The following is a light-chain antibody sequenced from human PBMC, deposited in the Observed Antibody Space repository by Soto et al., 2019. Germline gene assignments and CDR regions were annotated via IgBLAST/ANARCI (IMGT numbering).Light chain of an antibody. Sequence: QPVLTQPASVSGSPGQSITISCTGTSSDVGSYNLVSWYQQHPGKAPKLMIYEGSKRPSGVSNRFSGSKSGNTASLTISGLQAEDEAEYYCSSYTNINTRACVFGTGTKLTVL. CDR2: EGS. CDR1: SSDVGSYNL. J-gene: IGLJ1*01. CDR3: SSYTNINTRACV. V-gene: IGLV2-14*02.